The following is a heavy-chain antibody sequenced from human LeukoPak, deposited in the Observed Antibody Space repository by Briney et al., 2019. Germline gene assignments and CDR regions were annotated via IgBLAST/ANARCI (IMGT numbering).Heavy chain of an antibody. CDR2: ISSRSDYK. V-gene: IGHV3-21*01. CDR3: VRSVGRAYFWRGVGTLNFDS. Sequence: GGSLRLSCAVSGFTFSDYAMNWVRQTPGKGLEWVSYISSRSDYKYYADSVKGRFTISRDNDKNSLFLQMISLRAEDTALYYCVRSVGRAYFWRGVGTLNFDSWGKGTLVAVSS. CDR1: GFTFSDYA. J-gene: IGHJ4*02. D-gene: IGHD3-3*01.